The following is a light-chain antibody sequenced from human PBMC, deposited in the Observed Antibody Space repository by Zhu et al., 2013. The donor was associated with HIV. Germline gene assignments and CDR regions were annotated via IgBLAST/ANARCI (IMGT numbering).Light chain of an antibody. J-gene: IGLJ2*01. Sequence: QSVLTQPPSVSGAPGQRVTISCTGSSSNIGAGYDVHWYQQHPGKAPKLMIYEVNKRPSGVPDRFFGSKSGSTASLTVSGLQSEDEADYYCSSYAGTNNLLFGGGTKLTVL. CDR3: SSYAGTNNLL. CDR2: EVN. CDR1: SSNIGAGYD. V-gene: IGLV1-40*01.